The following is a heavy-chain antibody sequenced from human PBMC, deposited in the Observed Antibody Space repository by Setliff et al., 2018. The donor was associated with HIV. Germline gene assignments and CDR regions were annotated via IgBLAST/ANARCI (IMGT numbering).Heavy chain of an antibody. Sequence: SVKVSCKASRYTFTGHYMHWVRQAPGQGLEWMGGIIPIFGTANYAQKFQGRVTITADEYTSTAYMELSSLRSEDTAGYYCARDSSGVLSLRYMDVWGKGTTVTVSS. CDR3: ARDSSGVLSLRYMDV. J-gene: IGHJ6*03. CDR2: IIPIFGTA. CDR1: RYTFTGHY. D-gene: IGHD3-22*01. V-gene: IGHV1-69*13.